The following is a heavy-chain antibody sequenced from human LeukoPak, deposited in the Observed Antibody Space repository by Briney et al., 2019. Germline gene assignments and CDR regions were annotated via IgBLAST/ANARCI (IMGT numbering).Heavy chain of an antibody. V-gene: IGHV3-23*01. D-gene: IGHD3-3*01. CDR1: GFTFRNHA. CDR2: ISGIGDST. J-gene: IGHJ4*02. CDR3: ARDRSYDFWSGYSTPDY. Sequence: GGSLRLSCAASGFTFRNHAMNWVRQAPGKGLVWVSTISGIGDSTFYTDSVKGRFTMSRDNSKNTLYLQLNSLRADDTAVYYCARDRSYDFWSGYSTPDYWGQGTLVTVSS.